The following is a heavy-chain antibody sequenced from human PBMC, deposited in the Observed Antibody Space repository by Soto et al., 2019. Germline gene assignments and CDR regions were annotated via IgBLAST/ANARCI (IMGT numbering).Heavy chain of an antibody. V-gene: IGHV3-15*07. CDR2: IKSKTDGGTT. CDR1: GFTFGNAW. D-gene: IGHD3-3*01. Sequence: GGSLRLSCAASGFTFGNAWMNWVRQAPGKGLEWVGRIKSKTDGGTTDYAAPVKGRFTISRDDSKNTLYLQMNSLKTEDTAVYYCTTDGGRFLEWLLYFDYYYGMDVWGQGTTVTVSS. CDR3: TTDGGRFLEWLLYFDYYYGMDV. J-gene: IGHJ6*02.